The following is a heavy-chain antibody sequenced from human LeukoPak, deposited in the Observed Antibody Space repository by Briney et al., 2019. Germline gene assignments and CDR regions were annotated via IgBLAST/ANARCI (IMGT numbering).Heavy chain of an antibody. CDR1: GFTVSSNS. D-gene: IGHD3-10*01. CDR3: AREIRDSKDRYWFDP. Sequence: GGSLRLSCTVSGFTVSSNSMSWVRQAPGKGLEWVSFIYSGGNTHYSDSVKGRFTISRDNSKNTLYLQMNSLRAEDTAVYYCAREIRDSKDRYWFDPWGQGTLVTVSS. V-gene: IGHV3-66*01. J-gene: IGHJ5*02. CDR2: IYSGGNT.